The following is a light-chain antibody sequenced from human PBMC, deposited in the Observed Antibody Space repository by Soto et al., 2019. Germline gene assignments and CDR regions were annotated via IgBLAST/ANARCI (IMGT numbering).Light chain of an antibody. CDR1: SSDVGSYNL. V-gene: IGLV2-23*01. CDR3: CSYAGSSIWV. CDR2: EGS. J-gene: IGLJ3*02. Sequence: QSALTQPASVSGSPGQSITVSCTGTSSDVGSYNLVSWYQQHPGKAPKLMIHEGSKRPSGVSNRFSGSKSGNTASLTISGLQAEDAAYYYCCSYAGSSIWVFGGGTKLTVL.